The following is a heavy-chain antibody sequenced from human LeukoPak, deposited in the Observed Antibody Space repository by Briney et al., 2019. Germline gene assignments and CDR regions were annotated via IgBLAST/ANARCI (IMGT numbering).Heavy chain of an antibody. Sequence: GGSLRLSCAASGFTFSSYGMHWVRQAPGKGLEWVAFIRYDGSNKYYADSVKGRFTISRDNSKNTLYLQMNSLRAEDMAVYYCAKSYDPAAEFDYWGQGTLVTVSS. V-gene: IGHV3-30*02. CDR2: IRYDGSNK. D-gene: IGHD1-1*01. CDR3: AKSYDPAAEFDY. CDR1: GFTFSSYG. J-gene: IGHJ4*02.